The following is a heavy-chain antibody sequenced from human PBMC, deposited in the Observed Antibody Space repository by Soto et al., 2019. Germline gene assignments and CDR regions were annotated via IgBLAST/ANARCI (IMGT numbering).Heavy chain of an antibody. CDR1: GGSISGYY. Sequence: SETLSLTCTVSGGSISGYYWTWIRQPAGKGLEWIGEIYHSGSTNYNPSLKSRVTISVDKSKNQFSLKLSSVTAADTAVYYCARGDIVVVPAAPDLNWFDPWGQGTLVTVSS. CDR3: ARGDIVVVPAAPDLNWFDP. D-gene: IGHD2-2*01. CDR2: IYHSGST. J-gene: IGHJ5*02. V-gene: IGHV4-59*12.